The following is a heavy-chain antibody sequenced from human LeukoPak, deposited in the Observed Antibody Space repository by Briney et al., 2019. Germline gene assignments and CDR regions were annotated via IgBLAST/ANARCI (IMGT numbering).Heavy chain of an antibody. Sequence: GGSLRLSCAASGFTFSSYAMSWVRQAAGKGLEWVAGISAGGGSTYYADSVKGRFAISRDNAKNSLYLQMNSLRVEDTAVYYCFASGRGALTFDSWGQGTLVTVSP. CDR1: GFTFSSYA. V-gene: IGHV3-23*01. J-gene: IGHJ4*02. D-gene: IGHD3-10*01. CDR2: ISAGGGST. CDR3: FASGRGALTFDS.